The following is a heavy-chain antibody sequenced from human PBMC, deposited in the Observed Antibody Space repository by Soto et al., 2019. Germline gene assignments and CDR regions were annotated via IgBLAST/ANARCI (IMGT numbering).Heavy chain of an antibody. CDR2: IYHSGST. CDR3: AREGGLGLYNWFDP. Sequence: PSETLSLTCAVSGGSISSSNWWSWVRQPPGKGLEWIGEIYHSGSTNYNPSLKSRVTISVDKSKNQFSLKLSSVTAADTAVYYCAREGGLGLYNWFDPWGQGTLVTVSS. V-gene: IGHV4-4*02. D-gene: IGHD2-8*02. CDR1: GGSISSSNW. J-gene: IGHJ5*02.